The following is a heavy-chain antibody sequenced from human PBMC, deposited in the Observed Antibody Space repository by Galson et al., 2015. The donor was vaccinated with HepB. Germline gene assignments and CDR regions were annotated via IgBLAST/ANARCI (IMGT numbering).Heavy chain of an antibody. V-gene: IGHV3-7*01. Sequence: SLRLSCAASGFILSSYWMSWVRQAPGKGLEWVANIKQEGSEKYYVDSVKGRFTISRDNAKNSLYLQINSLRAEDTAVYYCARDATYYGFWSGPNRVLDYWGQRTLVTVSS. CDR2: IKQEGSEK. CDR3: ARDATYYGFWSGPNRVLDY. J-gene: IGHJ4*02. CDR1: GFILSSYW. D-gene: IGHD3-3*01.